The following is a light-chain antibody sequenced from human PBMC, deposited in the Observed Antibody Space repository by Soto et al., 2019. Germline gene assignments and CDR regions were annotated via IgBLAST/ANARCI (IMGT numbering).Light chain of an antibody. CDR3: LLYYSGWEV. CDR1: TGAVTTGHF. V-gene: IGLV7-46*01. J-gene: IGLJ3*02. CDR2: DTN. Sequence: QAVVTQGPSLTVSPGGTVTVTCGSSTGAVTTGHFPDWIQQKPGQAPRSLIYDTNSKDSWTPARFSGSLLGGKAALTLSGARPEDEAEYYCLLYYSGWEVFGVGTKLTVL.